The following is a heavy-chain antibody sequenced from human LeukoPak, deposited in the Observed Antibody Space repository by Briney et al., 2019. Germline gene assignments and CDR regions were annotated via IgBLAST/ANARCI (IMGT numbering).Heavy chain of an antibody. V-gene: IGHV3-30-3*01. Sequence: TGGSLRLSCAASGFTFSSYAMHWVRQAPGKGLEWVAVISYDGSNKYYADSVKGRFTISRDNSKNTLYLQMNSLRVEDTAVYYCARGGATRPDYWGQGTLVTVSS. J-gene: IGHJ4*02. CDR3: ARGGATRPDY. D-gene: IGHD1-26*01. CDR1: GFTFSSYA. CDR2: ISYDGSNK.